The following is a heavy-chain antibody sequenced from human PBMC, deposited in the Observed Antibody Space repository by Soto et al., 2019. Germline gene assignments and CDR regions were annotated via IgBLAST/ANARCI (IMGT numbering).Heavy chain of an antibody. D-gene: IGHD5-12*01. V-gene: IGHV4-34*01. Sequence: QVQLQQWGAGLLKPSETLSLTCAVYGGSFSGYYWSWIRQPPGKGLEWIGEINHSGSTNYNPSLKSRVTLSVGTSKNQFSLKLSSVTAADTAVYYCASRYSGYAGDYWGQGTLVTVAS. CDR3: ASRYSGYAGDY. J-gene: IGHJ4*02. CDR1: GGSFSGYY. CDR2: INHSGST.